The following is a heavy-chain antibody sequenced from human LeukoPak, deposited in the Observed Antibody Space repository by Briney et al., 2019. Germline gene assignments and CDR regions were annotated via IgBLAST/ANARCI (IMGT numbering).Heavy chain of an antibody. V-gene: IGHV3-30*14. Sequence: WRSLRLSCAASGFTFSPHAMHWVRQAPGKGLKWVAVISSDGSDKYYADSVKGRFTISRDNSKNTLYLQMNSLRAEDTAVYYCAISSGSLWGQGTLVTVSS. CDR1: GFTFSPHA. CDR2: ISSDGSDK. D-gene: IGHD3-10*01. J-gene: IGHJ4*02. CDR3: AISSGSL.